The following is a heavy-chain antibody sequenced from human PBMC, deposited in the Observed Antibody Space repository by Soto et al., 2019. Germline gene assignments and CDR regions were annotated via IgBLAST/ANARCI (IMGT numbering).Heavy chain of an antibody. CDR3: AKDSWYFDL. Sequence: LRLSCEASGFVFTNFWMHWVRHVPGKGLVWVARIDTSGHSTNYAESVKGRFTISRDNAKNTVSLQMNSLRVEDTGVYYCAKDSWYFDLWSQGSQVTVSS. CDR1: GFVFTNFW. J-gene: IGHJ4*02. V-gene: IGHV3-74*01. D-gene: IGHD6-13*01. CDR2: IDTSGHST.